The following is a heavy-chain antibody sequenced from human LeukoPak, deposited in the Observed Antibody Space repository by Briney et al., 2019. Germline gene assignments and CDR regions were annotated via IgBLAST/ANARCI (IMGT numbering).Heavy chain of an antibody. Sequence: ASVKVSCKASGYTFTSYGINWVRQATGQGLEWMGWMNPNSGNTGYAQKFQGRVTMTRNTSISKAYMELSSLRSEDTAVYYCARGGGGSFYYYYYMDVWGKGTTVTVSS. CDR1: GYTFTSYG. V-gene: IGHV1-8*01. D-gene: IGHD2-15*01. CDR2: MNPNSGNT. CDR3: ARGGGGSFYYYYYMDV. J-gene: IGHJ6*03.